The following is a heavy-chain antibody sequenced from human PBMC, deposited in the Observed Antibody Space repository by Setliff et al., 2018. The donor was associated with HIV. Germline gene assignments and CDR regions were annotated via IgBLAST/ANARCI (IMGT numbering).Heavy chain of an antibody. CDR2: ISSAGTTI. V-gene: IGHV3-48*01. J-gene: IGHJ4*02. CDR3: ARQRAYSEDYVDY. D-gene: IGHD2-15*01. CDR1: GFIFSSYS. Sequence: GGSLRLSCAASGFIFSSYSMNWVCQAPGKGLEWLSYISSAGTTIYYADAVTGRYTISRDDAKNSVYLQMNSLRGDDTAVYYCARQRAYSEDYVDYWGQGTLVTVSS.